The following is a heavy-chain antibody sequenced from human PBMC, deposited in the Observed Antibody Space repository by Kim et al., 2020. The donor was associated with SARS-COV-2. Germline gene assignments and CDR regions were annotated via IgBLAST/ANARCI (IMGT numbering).Heavy chain of an antibody. J-gene: IGHJ4*02. CDR2: IFTGGGP. CDR1: GFSVTDNY. CDR3: AGGSGNTYFNSGSYYYFDH. D-gene: IGHD1-26*01. V-gene: IGHV3-53*01. Sequence: GGYLRLSCAASGFSVTDNYMAWVRQTPQKGLEWVSTIFTGGGPYYADSVRGRFTISRDDFANTVSLQIDFVRADDTALYFCAGGSGNTYFNSGSYYYFDHWGQGTLLTASS.